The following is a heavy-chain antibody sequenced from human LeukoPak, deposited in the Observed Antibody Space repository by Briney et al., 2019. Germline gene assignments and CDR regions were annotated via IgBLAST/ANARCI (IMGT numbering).Heavy chain of an antibody. Sequence: GESLKISCKGSGYNFTNFWIGWVRPMPGKGLEWMGIIYTGNSNPRYSPSFQGQVTISADKSISTAYLQWSSLKASDTAMYYCARGRGHSGRYFDYWGQGTLVTVSS. CDR2: IYTGNSNP. D-gene: IGHD1-26*01. J-gene: IGHJ4*02. CDR1: GYNFTNFW. V-gene: IGHV5-51*01. CDR3: ARGRGHSGRYFDY.